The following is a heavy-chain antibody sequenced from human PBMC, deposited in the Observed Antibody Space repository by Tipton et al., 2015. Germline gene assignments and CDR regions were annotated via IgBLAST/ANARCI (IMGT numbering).Heavy chain of an antibody. CDR2: IYYSGST. CDR1: GGSISGYY. V-gene: IGHV4-59*07. J-gene: IGHJ5*02. D-gene: IGHD6-13*01. Sequence: TLSLTCTVSGGSISGYYWSWIRQPPGQGLEWIGDIYYSGSTIYNPSLKSRVTISIDTSKSQFSLKLSSATAADTAIYYCVKVGRAYSSSWFDPWGQGTLVTVSS. CDR3: VKVGRAYSSSWFDP.